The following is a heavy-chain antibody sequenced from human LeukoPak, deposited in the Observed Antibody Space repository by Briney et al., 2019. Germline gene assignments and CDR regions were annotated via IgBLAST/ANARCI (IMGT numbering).Heavy chain of an antibody. CDR3: TLRGYSGYDYY. Sequence: KAGGSLRLSCAASGFTFSSYSMNWVRQAPGKGLEWVSSISSSSSYIYYADSVKGRFTISRDNAKNSLYLQMNSLKTEDTAMYYCTLRGYSGYDYYWGRGTLVTVSS. D-gene: IGHD5-12*01. J-gene: IGHJ4*02. CDR2: ISSSSSYI. CDR1: GFTFSSYS. V-gene: IGHV3-21*03.